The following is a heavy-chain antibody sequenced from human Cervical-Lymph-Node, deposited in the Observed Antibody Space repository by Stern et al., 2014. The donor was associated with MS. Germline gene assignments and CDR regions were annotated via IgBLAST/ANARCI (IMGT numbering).Heavy chain of an antibody. CDR2: FHFSGNS. CDR1: GGFIKSYY. CDR3: ARDGGFCTNRVCPKYYHSGMDV. V-gene: IGHV4-4*07. Sequence: QLQLQESGPGLVKPSETLSLTCTVSGGFIKSYYWSWVRQSAGKGLEWIGRFHFSGNSNYNPSLKSRVPMSVDTSKSQFSLKLTSVPAADSAVYYCARDGGFCTNRVCPKYYHSGMDVWGQGTTVTVSS. D-gene: IGHD2-8*01. J-gene: IGHJ6*02.